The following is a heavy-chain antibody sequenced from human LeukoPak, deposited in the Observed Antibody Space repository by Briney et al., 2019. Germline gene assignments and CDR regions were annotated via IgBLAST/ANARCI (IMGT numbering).Heavy chain of an antibody. CDR2: IGSSGYPI. CDR1: EFIFSNYE. V-gene: IGHV3-48*03. D-gene: IGHD3-10*01. CDR3: ARRVPNYGMDV. Sequence: GGSLRLSCAASEFIFSNYEMNWVRQAPGKGLEWASNIGSSGYPIYYAYSVKGRFTISRDNAKNSVYLQMDGLRVDDTAVYYCARRVPNYGMDVWGQGTTVTVSS. J-gene: IGHJ6*02.